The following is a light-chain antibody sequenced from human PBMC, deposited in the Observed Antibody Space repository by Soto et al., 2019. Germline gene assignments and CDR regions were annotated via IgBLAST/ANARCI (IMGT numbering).Light chain of an antibody. CDR2: GNS. V-gene: IGLV1-40*01. CDR3: QSYDSSLSGVV. Sequence: QSVLTQPPSVSGAPGQRVTISCTGSSSNIGAGYDVHWYQQLPGTAPKLLIYGNSNRPSGVPDRFSGSKSGTSASLAITGFLAEDEADYYCQSYDSSLSGVVFGGGTKLTVL. CDR1: SSNIGAGYD. J-gene: IGLJ2*01.